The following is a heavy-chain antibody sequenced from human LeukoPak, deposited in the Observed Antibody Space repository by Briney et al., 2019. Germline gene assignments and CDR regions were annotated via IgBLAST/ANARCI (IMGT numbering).Heavy chain of an antibody. CDR3: ARFKGLSRDFDY. J-gene: IGHJ4*02. V-gene: IGHV3-53*05. CDR2: IYSMGNS. D-gene: IGHD3-3*02. Sequence: GGSLRLSCEASGFTVSREYMSWLRQAPGKGLEWVSVIYSMGNSYYADSVKGRFSVSRDNSKNTLSLQMNSLRAEDTAVYYCARFKGLSRDFDYWGQGTLVTVSS. CDR1: GFTVSREY.